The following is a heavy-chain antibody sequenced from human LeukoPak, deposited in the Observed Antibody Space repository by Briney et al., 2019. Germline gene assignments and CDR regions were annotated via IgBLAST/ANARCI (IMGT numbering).Heavy chain of an antibody. V-gene: IGHV4-59*01. CDR2: IDYSGST. CDR1: GGSISRYY. CDR3: ARDWSGLNWFDP. J-gene: IGHJ5*02. D-gene: IGHD3-3*01. Sequence: SETLSLTCTVSGGSISRYYWSSIRQPPGKGLEWIGYIDYSGSTNYNPSLKSRVTISLDTSNNQFSLKLSSVAAADTAVYYCARDWSGLNWFDPWGQGTLVTVSS.